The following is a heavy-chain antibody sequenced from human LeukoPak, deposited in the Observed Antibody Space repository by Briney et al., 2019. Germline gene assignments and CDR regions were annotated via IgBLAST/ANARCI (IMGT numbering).Heavy chain of an antibody. D-gene: IGHD1-26*01. CDR2: IYYSGST. V-gene: IGHV4-39*01. J-gene: IGHJ4*02. Sequence: PSETLSLTCTVSGGSISSSSYYWGWIRQPPGKGLEWIESIYYSGSTYYNPSLKSRVTISVDTSKNQFSLKLSSVTAADTAVYYCARLLPLVGATQDYWGQGTLVTVSS. CDR1: GGSISSSSYY. CDR3: ARLLPLVGATQDY.